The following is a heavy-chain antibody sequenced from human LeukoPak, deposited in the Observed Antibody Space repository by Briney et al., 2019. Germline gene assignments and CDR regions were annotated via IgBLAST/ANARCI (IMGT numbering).Heavy chain of an antibody. CDR3: ASFSSSWYQFDF. CDR2: IRYDGSNK. CDR1: GFTFSSYG. D-gene: IGHD6-13*01. V-gene: IGHV3-30*02. J-gene: IGHJ4*02. Sequence: SGGSLRLSCAASGFTFSSYGMHWVRQAPGKGLEWVAFIRYDGSNKYYADSVKGRFTISRDNSKNTLYLQMNSLRAEDTAVYYCASFSSSWYQFDFWGQGTLVTVSS.